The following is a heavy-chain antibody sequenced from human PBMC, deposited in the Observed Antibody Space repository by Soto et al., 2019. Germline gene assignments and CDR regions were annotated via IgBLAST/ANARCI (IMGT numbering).Heavy chain of an antibody. J-gene: IGHJ6*02. CDR1: GYSFTSYW. CDR2: IDPSDSYT. D-gene: IGHD2-15*01. V-gene: IGHV5-10-1*01. CDR3: ARHGHCSGGRCYQNYYYGMDV. Sequence: GESLKISCKGSGYSFTSYWISWVRQMPGKGLEWMGRIDPSDSYTNYSPSFQGHVTISADKSISTAYPQWSSLKASDTAMYYCARHGHCSGGRCYQNYYYGMDVWAQGTTVTVSS.